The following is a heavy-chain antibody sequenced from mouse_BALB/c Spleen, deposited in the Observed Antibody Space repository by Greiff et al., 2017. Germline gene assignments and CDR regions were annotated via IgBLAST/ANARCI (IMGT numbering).Heavy chain of an antibody. CDR1: GFSLTSYD. D-gene: IGHD1-1*01. CDR2: IWTGGGT. J-gene: IGHJ4*01. V-gene: IGHV2-9-2*01. Sequence: VKLMESGPGLVAPSQSLSITCTVSGFSLTSYDISWIRQPPGKGLEWLGVIWTGGGTNYNSAFMSRLSISKDNSKSQVFLKMNSLQTDDTAIYYCVRDRRYGSRDAMDYWGQGTSVTVSS. CDR3: VRDRRYGSRDAMDY.